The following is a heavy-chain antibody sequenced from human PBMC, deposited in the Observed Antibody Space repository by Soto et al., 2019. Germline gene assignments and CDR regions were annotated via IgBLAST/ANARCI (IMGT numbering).Heavy chain of an antibody. J-gene: IGHJ3*02. CDR3: ARAFTVGGPFDAFDI. D-gene: IGHD4-17*01. V-gene: IGHV1-46*03. CDR1: GYTFTSYY. CDR2: INPSGGST. Sequence: ASVKVSGKASGYTFTSYYMHCVRQAPGQGLEWMGIINPSGGSTSYAQKFQGRVTMTRDTSTSTVYMELSSLRSEDTAVYYCARAFTVGGPFDAFDIWGQGTMVTVSS.